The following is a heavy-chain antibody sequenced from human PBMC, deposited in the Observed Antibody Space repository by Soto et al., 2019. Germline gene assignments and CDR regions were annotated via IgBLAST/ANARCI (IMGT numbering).Heavy chain of an antibody. J-gene: IGHJ6*03. D-gene: IGHD6-13*01. V-gene: IGHV4-59*01. CDR2: IYYSGST. CDR1: GGSISIYY. CDR3: ARELRAAAGYYYYYYMDV. Sequence: SETLSLTCTVPGGSISIYYWSWIRQPPGKGLEWIGYIYYSGSTNYNPSLKSRDTISVDTSKNQFSLKLSSVTAADTAVYYCARELRAAAGYYYYYYMDVWGKGTTVTVSS.